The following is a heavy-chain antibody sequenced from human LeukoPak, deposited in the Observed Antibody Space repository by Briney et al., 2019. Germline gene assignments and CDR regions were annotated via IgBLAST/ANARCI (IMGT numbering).Heavy chain of an antibody. CDR3: ARVFSAGYMDV. CDR2: MNPNSGDT. V-gene: IGHV1-8*01. CDR1: GYTFTSYD. J-gene: IGHJ6*03. Sequence: ASVKVSCKASGYTFTSYDINWVRQATGQGLEWMGWMNPNSGDTGYVQKFQGRVSMTRDTSITTAYMELSSLTSEDTAVYYCARVFSAGYMDVWGKGTTVTVSS.